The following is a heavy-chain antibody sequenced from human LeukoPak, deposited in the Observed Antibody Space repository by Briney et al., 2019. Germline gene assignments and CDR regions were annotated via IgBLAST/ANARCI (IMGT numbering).Heavy chain of an antibody. Sequence: ASVKVSCKASGYTFTGYYMHWVRQAPGQGLEWMGWMNPNSGNTGYAQKLQGRVTMTRNTSISTAYMELSSLRSEDTAVYYCARESDYIGDWGQGTLVTVSS. CDR1: GYTFTGYY. V-gene: IGHV1-8*02. J-gene: IGHJ4*02. D-gene: IGHD3-16*01. CDR2: MNPNSGNT. CDR3: ARESDYIGD.